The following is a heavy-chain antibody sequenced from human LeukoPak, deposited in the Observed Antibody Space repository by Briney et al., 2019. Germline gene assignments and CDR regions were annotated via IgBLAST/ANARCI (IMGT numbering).Heavy chain of an antibody. Sequence: GGSLRLSCAASGFTFSSYAMSWVRRAPGKGLEWVSAISGSGGSTYYADSVKGRFTISRDNSKNTLYLQMNSLRAEDTAVYYCVRDGGVSGYDLLDYWGQGTLVTVSS. D-gene: IGHD5-12*01. CDR2: ISGSGGST. J-gene: IGHJ4*02. CDR3: VRDGGVSGYDLLDY. CDR1: GFTFSSYA. V-gene: IGHV3-23*01.